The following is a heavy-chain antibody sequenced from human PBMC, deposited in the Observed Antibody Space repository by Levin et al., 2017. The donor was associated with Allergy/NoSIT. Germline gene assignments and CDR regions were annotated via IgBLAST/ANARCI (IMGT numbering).Heavy chain of an antibody. CDR1: GFTFNKSW. CDR3: ARSNYGYSFDS. J-gene: IGHJ4*02. D-gene: IGHD3-10*01. Sequence: GGSLILSCAASGFTFNKSWMQWARQAPGKGLVWVSRISPDGSGTTYADSVKGRFTISRDNAKNTLYLQMNSLRAADTAFYYCARSNYGYSFDSWGQGSLVTVSS. CDR2: ISPDGSGT. V-gene: IGHV3-74*01.